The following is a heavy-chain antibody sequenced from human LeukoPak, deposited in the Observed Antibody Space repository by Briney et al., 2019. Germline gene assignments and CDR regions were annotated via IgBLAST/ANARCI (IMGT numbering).Heavy chain of an antibody. Sequence: ASVQVSCKASGGTLRSNAISWVRQPLGQGPEWMGRIIPILGTAEYAEKFQGRLTITADKSTRTVYMELSSLKSEDTALYYCARGKGFVGHFDFWGQGTLVTVS. V-gene: IGHV1-69*04. J-gene: IGHJ4*02. CDR1: GGTLRSNA. CDR2: IIPILGTA. D-gene: IGHD3-3*01. CDR3: ARGKGFVGHFDF.